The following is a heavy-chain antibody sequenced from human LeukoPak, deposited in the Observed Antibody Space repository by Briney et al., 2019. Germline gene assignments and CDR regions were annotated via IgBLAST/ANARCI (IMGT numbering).Heavy chain of an antibody. CDR2: ISGSGGST. D-gene: IGHD2-2*01. CDR3: AKLPPPYCSSTSCSDY. Sequence: GGSLRLSCAASGFTFSSHAMSWVRQAPGKGLEWVSAISGSGGSTYYADSVKGRFTISRDNSKDTLYLQMNSLRAEDTAVYYCAKLPPPYCSSTSCSDYWGQGTLVTVSS. J-gene: IGHJ4*02. V-gene: IGHV3-23*01. CDR1: GFTFSSHA.